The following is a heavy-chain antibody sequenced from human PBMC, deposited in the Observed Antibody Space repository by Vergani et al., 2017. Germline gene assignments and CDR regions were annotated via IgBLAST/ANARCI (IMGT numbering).Heavy chain of an antibody. Sequence: QVQLQESGPGLVKPSETLSLTCTVSGGSISSYYWSWIRQPPGKGLEWIGYIYYSGSTNYNPSLKSRVTISVDTSKNQFSLKLSSVTAADTAVYYCARVAVPNYYYYCGMDVWGQGTTVTVSS. CDR1: GGSISSYY. CDR3: ARVAVPNYYYYCGMDV. V-gene: IGHV4-59*01. CDR2: IYYSGST. J-gene: IGHJ6*02. D-gene: IGHD4-11*01.